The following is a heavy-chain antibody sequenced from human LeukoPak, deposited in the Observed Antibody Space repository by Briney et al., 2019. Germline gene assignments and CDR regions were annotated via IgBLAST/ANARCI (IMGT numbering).Heavy chain of an antibody. D-gene: IGHD1-26*01. CDR2: ISWNSGSI. J-gene: IGHJ4*02. CDR1: GFTFDDYA. CDR3: AKVQSGSYYVLDY. V-gene: IGHV3-9*01. Sequence: GGSQRLSCAASGFTFDDYAMHWVRQAPRKGLEWVSGISWNSGSIGYADSVKGRFTISRDNAKNSLYLQMNSLRAEDTALYYCAKVQSGSYYVLDYWGQGTLVTVSS.